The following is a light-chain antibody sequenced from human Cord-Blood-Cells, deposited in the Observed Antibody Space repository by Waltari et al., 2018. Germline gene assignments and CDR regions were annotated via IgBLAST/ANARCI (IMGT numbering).Light chain of an antibody. CDR1: QSISSY. V-gene: IGKV1-39*01. J-gene: IGKJ5*01. CDR2: AAS. Sequence: DIQMPQSPSSLSASVGDRVTITGRASQSISSYLNWYQQKPGKAPKLLIYAASSLQSGVPSRFSGSGSGTDFTLTISSLQPEDFATYYCQQSYSTPITFGQGTRLEIK. CDR3: QQSYSTPIT.